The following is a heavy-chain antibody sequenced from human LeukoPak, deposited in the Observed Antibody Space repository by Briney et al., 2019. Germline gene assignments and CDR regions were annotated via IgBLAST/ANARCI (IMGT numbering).Heavy chain of an antibody. D-gene: IGHD1-26*01. CDR3: ARILTGSGKYGAFDI. V-gene: IGHV3-48*02. J-gene: IGHJ3*02. CDR2: ISSSYSTT. CDR1: GFTLSSYS. Sequence: PGGSLRLSCAASGFTLSSYSMNWVRQTAGKGLEWVSYISSSYSTTYYADSVKGRFTISRDDAKNSLYLQMNSLRDEDTAVFYCARILTGSGKYGAFDIWGQGTMVTVSS.